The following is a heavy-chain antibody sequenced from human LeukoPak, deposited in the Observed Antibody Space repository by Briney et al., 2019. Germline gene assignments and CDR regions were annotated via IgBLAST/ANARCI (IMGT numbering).Heavy chain of an antibody. D-gene: IGHD4-17*01. Sequence: PGGCLRLSCAASGFTFSSYSMNWVRQAPGKGLEWVSSISSSSSYIYYADSVKGRFTISRDNAKNSLYLQMNSLRAEDTAVYYCARDTSMTTVTRSWYYYYYYGMDVWGKGTTVTVSS. J-gene: IGHJ6*04. CDR3: ARDTSMTTVTRSWYYYYYYGMDV. CDR1: GFTFSSYS. V-gene: IGHV3-21*01. CDR2: ISSSSSYI.